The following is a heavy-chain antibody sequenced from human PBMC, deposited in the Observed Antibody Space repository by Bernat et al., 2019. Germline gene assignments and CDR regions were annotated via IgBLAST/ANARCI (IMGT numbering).Heavy chain of an antibody. CDR2: ISGSGGST. J-gene: IGHJ4*02. CDR3: AKGDCSGGSCYSGGLYYFDY. V-gene: IGHV3-23*01. Sequence: EVQLLESGGGLVQPGGSLRLSCAASGFTFSSYAMSWVRQAPGKGLEWASAISGSGGSTYYADSVKGRFTISRDNSKNTLYLQMNSLRAEDTAVYYCAKGDCSGGSCYSGGLYYFDYWGQGTLVTVSS. CDR1: GFTFSSYA. D-gene: IGHD2-15*01.